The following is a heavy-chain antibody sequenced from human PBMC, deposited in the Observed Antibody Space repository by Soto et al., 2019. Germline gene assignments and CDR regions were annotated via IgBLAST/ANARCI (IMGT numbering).Heavy chain of an antibody. D-gene: IGHD5-18*01. J-gene: IGHJ4*02. CDR3: AILPLTAPLRIDS. Sequence: PGGSLRLSCAASGFTFSSYAMSWVRLAPGKGLEWVSSISSSSGSTFYADSVKGRFTISRDNSENTLSLQMNSLRAEDTAVYYCAILPLTAPLRIDSWGQGTLVTVSS. CDR1: GFTFSSYA. CDR2: ISSSSGST. V-gene: IGHV3-23*01.